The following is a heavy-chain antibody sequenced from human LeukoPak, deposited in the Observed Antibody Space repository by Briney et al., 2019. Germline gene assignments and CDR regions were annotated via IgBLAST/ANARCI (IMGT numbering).Heavy chain of an antibody. CDR3: ARIVVVVAATYMDV. Sequence: GGSLRLSCAASGFTFSSYEMNWVRQAPGKGLEWVSYISSSGSTIYYADSVKGRFTISRDNAKNSLYLQMNSLRAEDTAVYYCARIVVVVAATYMDVWGKGTTVTVSS. V-gene: IGHV3-48*03. J-gene: IGHJ6*03. CDR2: ISSSGSTI. D-gene: IGHD2-15*01. CDR1: GFTFSSYE.